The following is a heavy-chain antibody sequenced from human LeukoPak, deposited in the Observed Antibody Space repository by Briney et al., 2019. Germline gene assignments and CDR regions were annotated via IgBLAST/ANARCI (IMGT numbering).Heavy chain of an antibody. V-gene: IGHV3-33*01. J-gene: IGHJ4*02. CDR1: GFTFRSYG. Sequence: GGSLRLSCAASGFTFRSYGMHWVRQAPGKGLEWVAVIWYDGSNKYYADSVKGRFTISRDNSKNTLYLQTNSLRAEDTAVYYCARGSWLDYWGQGTLVTVSS. CDR2: IWYDGSNK. CDR3: ARGSWLDY. D-gene: IGHD6-13*01.